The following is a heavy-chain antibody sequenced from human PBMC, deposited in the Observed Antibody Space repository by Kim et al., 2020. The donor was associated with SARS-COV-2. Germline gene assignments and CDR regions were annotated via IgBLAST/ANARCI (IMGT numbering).Heavy chain of an antibody. CDR3: AKDSSSWYPLEV. D-gene: IGHD6-13*01. V-gene: IGHV3-9*01. CDR2: ISWNSGSI. J-gene: IGHJ4*02. CDR1: GFTFDDYA. Sequence: GGSLRLSCAASGFTFDDYAMHWVRQAPGKGLEWVSGISWNSGSIGYADSVKGRFTISRDNAKNSLYLQMNSLRAEDTALYYCAKDSSSWYPLEVWGQGTLVTVSS.